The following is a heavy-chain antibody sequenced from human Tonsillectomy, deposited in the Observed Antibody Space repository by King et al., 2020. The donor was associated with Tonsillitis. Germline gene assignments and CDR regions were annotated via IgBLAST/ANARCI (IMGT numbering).Heavy chain of an antibody. J-gene: IGHJ4*02. CDR2: MYYSGTA. CDR1: GGSISTRDHY. D-gene: IGHD1-26*01. CDR3: ARYVSGSFDY. Sequence: LQLQESGPGVVKPSETLSLTCTVSGGSISTRDHYWAWIRQPPGKGLEWIGYMYYSGTAFYNPSLKSRITISGGTSENRFTLKLSSVTAADTAVYFCARYVSGSFDYWGQGVLVTVSS. V-gene: IGHV4-39*01.